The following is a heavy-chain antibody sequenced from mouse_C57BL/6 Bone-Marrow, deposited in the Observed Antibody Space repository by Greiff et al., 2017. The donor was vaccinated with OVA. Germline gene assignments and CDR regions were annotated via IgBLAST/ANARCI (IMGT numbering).Heavy chain of an antibody. Sequence: VQLQQPGAELVKPGASVKLSCKASGYTFTSYWMRWVKQRPGQGLEWIGMIHPNSGSTNYNEKFKSKATLTVDKSSSTAYMQLSSLTSEDSAVYYCARETVVAYYFDYWGLGTTLTVSS. D-gene: IGHD1-1*01. CDR2: IHPNSGST. J-gene: IGHJ2*01. CDR1: GYTFTSYW. CDR3: ARETVVAYYFDY. V-gene: IGHV1-64*01.